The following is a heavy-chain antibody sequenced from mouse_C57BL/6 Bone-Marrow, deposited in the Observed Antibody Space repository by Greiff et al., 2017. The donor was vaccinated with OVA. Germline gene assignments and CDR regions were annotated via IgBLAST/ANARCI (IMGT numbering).Heavy chain of an antibody. CDR1: GYTFAGYW. J-gene: IGHJ4*01. D-gene: IGHD1-1*01. CDR3: ARRGMTTVVDDYAMDD. V-gene: IGHV1-9*01. CDR2: FLPGSGST. Sequence: VQLQQSGAELMKPGASVKLSCKATGYTFAGYWLAWVKQRPGHGLEWIGEFLPGSGSTNYNEKFKGKATFTADTSSNTAYMQLSSLTTEDSAIYYCARRGMTTVVDDYAMDDWGQGTSVTVS.